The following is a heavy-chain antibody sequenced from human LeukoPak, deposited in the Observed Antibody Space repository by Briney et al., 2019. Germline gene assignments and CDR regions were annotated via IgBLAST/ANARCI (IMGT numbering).Heavy chain of an antibody. D-gene: IGHD3-9*01. CDR3: ARARVGRYLDASLPHDY. CDR1: GFTFSSYG. V-gene: IGHV3-33*01. CDR2: IWYDGSNK. J-gene: IGHJ4*02. Sequence: PGRSLRLSCAASGFTFSSYGMHWVRQAPGKGLEWVAVIWYDGSNKYYADSVKGRFTISRDNSKNTLYLQMNSLRAEDTAVYYCARARVGRYLDASLPHDYWGQGTLVTVSS.